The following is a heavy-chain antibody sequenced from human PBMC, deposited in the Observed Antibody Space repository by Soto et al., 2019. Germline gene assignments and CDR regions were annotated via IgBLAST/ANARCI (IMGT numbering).Heavy chain of an antibody. V-gene: IGHV3-21*01. Sequence: GGSLRLSCAASGFTFSTYSMNWVRQAPGKGLEWVSSICSSSSCIYYADSVKGRFTISRDNAKNSLYLQMNSLRAEDTAVYYCAREPRPRAFDIWGQGTMVTVS. CDR2: ICSSSSCI. J-gene: IGHJ3*02. CDR3: AREPRPRAFDI. D-gene: IGHD1-1*01. CDR1: GFTFSTYS.